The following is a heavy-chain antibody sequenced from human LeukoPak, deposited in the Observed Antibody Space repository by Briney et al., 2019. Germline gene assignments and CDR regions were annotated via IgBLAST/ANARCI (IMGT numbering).Heavy chain of an antibody. V-gene: IGHV4-31*03. CDR1: GGSISSGGYY. CDR3: ARETYYYDSSGYYLPYYYYGMDV. D-gene: IGHD3-22*01. Sequence: SETLSLTCTVSGGSISSGGYYWSWIRQHPGKGLEWIGYIYYSGSTYYNPSLKSRVTISVGTSKNQFSLKLSSVTAADTAVYYCARETYYYDSSGYYLPYYYYGMDVWGQGTTVTVSS. CDR2: IYYSGST. J-gene: IGHJ6*02.